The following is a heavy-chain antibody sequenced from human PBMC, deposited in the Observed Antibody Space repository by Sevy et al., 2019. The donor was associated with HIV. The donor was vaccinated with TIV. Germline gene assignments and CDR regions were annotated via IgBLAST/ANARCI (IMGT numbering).Heavy chain of an antibody. V-gene: IGHV3-23*01. CDR1: GFTFSSYA. Sequence: GGSLRLSCAASGFTFSSYAMSWVRQAPGKGLEWVSAIRGSGGSTYYADSVKGRFTISRDNSKNTLYLQMNSLRAEDTAVYYCAKDHRVQYRYYYYYGMDVWGQGTTVTVSS. D-gene: IGHD4-4*01. J-gene: IGHJ6*02. CDR2: IRGSGGST. CDR3: AKDHRVQYRYYYYYGMDV.